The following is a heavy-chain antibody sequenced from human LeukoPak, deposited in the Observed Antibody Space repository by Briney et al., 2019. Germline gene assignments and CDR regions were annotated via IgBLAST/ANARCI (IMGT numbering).Heavy chain of an antibody. CDR3: ARSGYSSGWYTF. D-gene: IGHD6-19*01. CDR2: INPNSGGT. J-gene: IGHJ4*02. CDR1: RYTFTGYY. V-gene: IGHV1-2*02. Sequence: GASVKVSCKASRYTFTGYYMHWVRQAPGQGLEWMGWINPNSGGTYYAQKFQGRVTMTRDTSISTAYMELSRLRSDDTAVYYCARSGYSSGWYTFWGQGTLVSVSS.